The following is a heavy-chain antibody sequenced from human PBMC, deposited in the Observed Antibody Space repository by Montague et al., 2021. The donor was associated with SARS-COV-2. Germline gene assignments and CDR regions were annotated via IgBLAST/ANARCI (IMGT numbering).Heavy chain of an antibody. CDR3: AKEREAVRAARNLVAFDL. CDR2: INHSGTA. D-gene: IGHD2-15*01. V-gene: IGHV4-34*01. Sequence: SETLSLTCAVSGGSFSVYYWSWIRQSPRSGLEWIADINHSGTANYNPSLKSRVSISVDTSKNQFSLKLTSVTAADTAMYYCAKEREAVRAARNLVAFDLWGQGTMVTVSS. CDR1: GGSFSVYY. J-gene: IGHJ3*01.